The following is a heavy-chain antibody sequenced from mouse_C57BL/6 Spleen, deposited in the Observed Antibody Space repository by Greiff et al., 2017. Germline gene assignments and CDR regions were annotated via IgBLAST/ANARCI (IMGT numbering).Heavy chain of an antibody. CDR2: IDPSDSET. Sequence: QVQLQQPGAELVRPGSSVKLSCKASGYTFTSYWMHWVKQRPIQGLEWIGNIDPSDSETHYNQKFKDKATLTVDTSSSTAYMQLSSLTSEDSAVYYCARRDSNELYLDVWGTGTTVTVSS. CDR1: GYTFTSYW. D-gene: IGHD2-5*01. CDR3: ARRDSNELYLDV. V-gene: IGHV1-52*01. J-gene: IGHJ1*03.